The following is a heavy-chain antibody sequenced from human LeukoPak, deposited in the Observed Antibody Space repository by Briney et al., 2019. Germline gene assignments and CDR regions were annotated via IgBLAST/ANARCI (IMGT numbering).Heavy chain of an antibody. V-gene: IGHV4-4*07. D-gene: IGHD1-20*01. CDR2: IYTSGTT. CDR1: GGSLSDYS. CDR3: ARGGMTYNWFDP. J-gene: IGHJ5*02. Sequence: PSETLSLTCTVSGGSLSDYSWSWIRQSAGKGLEWIGRIYTSGTTNYNPSLKSRVTMSVDTSKNQFSLKLSSVTAADTAVYYCARGGMTYNWFDPWGQGTLVTVSS.